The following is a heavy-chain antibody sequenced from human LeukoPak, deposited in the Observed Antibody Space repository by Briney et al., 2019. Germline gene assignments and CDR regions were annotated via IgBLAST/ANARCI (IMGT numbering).Heavy chain of an antibody. Sequence: SETLSLTCTVSGGSISSYYWSWIRQPPGKGLEWIGYIYYSGSTNCNPSLKSRVTISVDTSKNQFSLKLSSVTAADTAVYYCARGGSYDILTGYPYYFDYWGQGPRSPSPQ. V-gene: IGHV4-59*01. CDR1: GGSISSYY. CDR2: IYYSGST. CDR3: ARGGSYDILTGYPYYFDY. J-gene: IGHJ4*02. D-gene: IGHD3-9*01.